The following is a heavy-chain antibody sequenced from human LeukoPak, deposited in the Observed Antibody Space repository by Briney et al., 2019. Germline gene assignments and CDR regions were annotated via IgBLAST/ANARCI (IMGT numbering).Heavy chain of an antibody. J-gene: IGHJ4*02. D-gene: IGHD6-19*01. CDR3: AKDRIAVAGTMDY. V-gene: IGHV3-23*01. Sequence: GGSLRLSCAASGFTFSSYAMSWVRQAPGKGLEWVSAISGSGGSTYYADSVKGRFTIPRDNSKNTLYPQMNSLRAEDTAVYYCAKDRIAVAGTMDYWGQGTLVTVSS. CDR1: GFTFSSYA. CDR2: ISGSGGST.